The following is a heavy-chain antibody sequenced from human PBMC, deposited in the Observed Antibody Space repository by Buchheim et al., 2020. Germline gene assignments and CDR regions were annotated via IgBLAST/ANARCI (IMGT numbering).Heavy chain of an antibody. J-gene: IGHJ6*02. Sequence: QVQLQESGPGLVKPSQTLSLTCTVSGGSISSGGYYWSWIRQHPGKGLEWIGYINYSGSTYYNPSLKSRVTISVDTSKNQFSLKLSSVTAADTALYYCARDKAQYCSSPSCYTGDSYYYGMDVWGQGTT. V-gene: IGHV4-31*03. CDR3: ARDKAQYCSSPSCYTGDSYYYGMDV. D-gene: IGHD2-2*02. CDR1: GGSISSGGYY. CDR2: INYSGST.